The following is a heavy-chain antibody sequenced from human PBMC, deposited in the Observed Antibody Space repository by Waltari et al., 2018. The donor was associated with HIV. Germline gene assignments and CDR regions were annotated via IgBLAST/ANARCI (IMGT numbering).Heavy chain of an antibody. CDR3: VKDSGRAADVFDL. CDR1: GFIFTDFA. J-gene: IGHJ3*01. V-gene: IGHV3-23*01. Sequence: QLLESGGGLVEPGGSLRLSCAVSGFIFTDFAMDWVRQAPGKGLEWVSAIRGGGETFYADSVKGRFTISRDNSKNTLYLQMNSLRADDAAVYYCVKDSGRAADVFDLWGQGTMVTVSS. D-gene: IGHD3-10*01. CDR2: IRGGGET.